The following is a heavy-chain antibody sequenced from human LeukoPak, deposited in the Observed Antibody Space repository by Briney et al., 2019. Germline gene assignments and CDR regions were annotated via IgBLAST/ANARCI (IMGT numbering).Heavy chain of an antibody. CDR3: ARNYHRAWFDP. V-gene: IGHV3-7*01. J-gene: IGHJ5*02. Sequence: GSLRLSCAASGLTFSSYWRSWVRQAPGKGLEGVANIKQDGSEKYYVDSVKGRFTISRDNAKNSLYLQMNSLRAEDTAVYYCARNYHRAWFDPWGQGTLVTVSS. CDR1: GLTFSSYW. D-gene: IGHD3-10*01. CDR2: IKQDGSEK.